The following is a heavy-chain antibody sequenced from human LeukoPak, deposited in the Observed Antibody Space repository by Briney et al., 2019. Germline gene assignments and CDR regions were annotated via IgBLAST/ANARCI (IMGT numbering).Heavy chain of an antibody. D-gene: IGHD6-6*01. CDR1: GYTFTTYE. CDR3: ARTDSSAFYYYMDV. Sequence: ASVKVSCKASGYTFTTYEIYWVRQATGQGLEWVGWMSPNSGNTVYAQKFQGRVTITRNISISTVYLELSSLRSEDTAVYYCARTDSSAFYYYMDVWGKGTTVTVSS. J-gene: IGHJ6*03. CDR2: MSPNSGNT. V-gene: IGHV1-8*03.